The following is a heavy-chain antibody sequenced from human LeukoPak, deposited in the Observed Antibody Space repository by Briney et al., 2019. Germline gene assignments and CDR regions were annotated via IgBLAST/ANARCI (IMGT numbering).Heavy chain of an antibody. D-gene: IGHD3-22*01. CDR1: GFTFSSYE. Sequence: GGTLRLSCAASGFTFSSYEMNWVRQAPGKGLEWVAFIRYDGSNKYYADSVKGRFTISRDNSKNTLYLQMNSLRAEDTAVYYCAKDHKGYYYDSSGYPWDYWGQGTLVTVSS. J-gene: IGHJ4*02. V-gene: IGHV3-30*02. CDR2: IRYDGSNK. CDR3: AKDHKGYYYDSSGYPWDY.